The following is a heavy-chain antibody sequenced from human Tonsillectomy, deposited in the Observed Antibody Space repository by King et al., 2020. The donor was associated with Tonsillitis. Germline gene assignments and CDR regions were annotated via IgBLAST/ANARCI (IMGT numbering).Heavy chain of an antibody. Sequence: VQLVESGGGVVQPGRSLRLSCAASGFTFSSYGMHWVRQAPGKGLEWVAVISNDGSNIHYADSVKGRFTISRDNSKNTLYLQMNSLRAEDTAVYYCAKAKGGTRGYDYLFDYWGQGTLVTVSS. CDR1: GFTFSSYG. V-gene: IGHV3-30*18. CDR2: ISNDGSNI. J-gene: IGHJ4*02. CDR3: AKAKGGTRGYDYLFDY. D-gene: IGHD5-12*01.